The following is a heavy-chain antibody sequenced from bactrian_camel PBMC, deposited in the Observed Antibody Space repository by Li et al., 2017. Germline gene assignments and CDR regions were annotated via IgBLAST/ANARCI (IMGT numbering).Heavy chain of an antibody. CDR2: IAPATGTT. CDR1: GDTVNIHC. V-gene: IGHV3S1*01. J-gene: IGHJ4*01. Sequence: HVQLVESGGGSAQAGGSLKLSCAASGDTVNIHCVGWFRQAPGKEREGVAAIAPATGTTFYSDSVKGRFTISHVNANNTLHLQMNSLKPEDTAVYYCAADLGWCGSAPLQREFRNRGQGTQVTVS. CDR3: AADLGWCGSAPLQREFRN. D-gene: IGHD6*01.